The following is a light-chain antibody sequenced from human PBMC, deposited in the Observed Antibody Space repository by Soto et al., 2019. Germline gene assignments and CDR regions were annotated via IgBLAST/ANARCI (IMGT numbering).Light chain of an antibody. J-gene: IGKJ1*01. CDR2: AAI. Sequence: DIQMTQSPSSLSASVGDRVTITCRASQDIANYLAWYQQKPGRVPKLLIYAAITLQSGVPSRFSGSGSRTDFALTISSLQPEDVATYYCQKYYNAPRTFGQGTKVE. CDR3: QKYYNAPRT. CDR1: QDIANY. V-gene: IGKV1-27*01.